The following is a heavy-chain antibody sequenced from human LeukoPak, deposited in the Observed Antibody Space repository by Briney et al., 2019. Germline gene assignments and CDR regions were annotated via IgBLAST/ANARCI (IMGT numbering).Heavy chain of an antibody. CDR2: INAKSGGT. V-gene: IGHV1-2*02. CDR1: GYTFTGYY. CDR3: VRDESNSWSYYFDY. J-gene: IGHJ4*02. D-gene: IGHD4-11*01. Sequence: ASVKVSCKASGYTFTGYYTHWVRQAPGQGLEWMGCINAKSGGTNYAQEFQGRVTMTRDTSISTAYMELSRLRSDDTAVYYCVRDESNSWSYYFDYWGQGTLVTVSS.